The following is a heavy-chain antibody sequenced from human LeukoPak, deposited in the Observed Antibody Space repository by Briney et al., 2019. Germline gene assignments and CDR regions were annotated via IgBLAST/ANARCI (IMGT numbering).Heavy chain of an antibody. CDR1: GYTFTSYY. V-gene: IGHV1-46*01. CDR2: ANPNGGST. D-gene: IGHD5-18*01. Sequence: ASVKVSCKASGYTFTSYYMHWVRQAPGQGLEWMGIANPNGGSTEYAQKFQDRVTMTWDMATTTVYMELSSLRSEDTAVYYCARAYGYYKPEFDYWGQGTVVTVSS. CDR3: ARAYGYYKPEFDY. J-gene: IGHJ4*02.